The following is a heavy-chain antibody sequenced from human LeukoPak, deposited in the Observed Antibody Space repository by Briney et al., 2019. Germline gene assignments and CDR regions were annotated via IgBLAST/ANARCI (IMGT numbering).Heavy chain of an antibody. Sequence: GRCLRPSCALSGFTFSSDWMSWVRQAPGKGREWVANIKQDGSEKYYVDSVKGRFTISRDNAKNSLYLQMHSLRAEDTAVYYCARPAHDYGSGSSLGWFHPWGQRTLVTVS. D-gene: IGHD3-10*01. CDR1: GFTFSSDW. J-gene: IGHJ5*02. CDR2: IKQDGSEK. V-gene: IGHV3-7*01. CDR3: ARPAHDYGSGSSLGWFHP.